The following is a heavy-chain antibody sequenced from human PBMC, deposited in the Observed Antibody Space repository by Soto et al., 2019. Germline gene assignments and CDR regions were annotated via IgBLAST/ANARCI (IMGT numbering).Heavy chain of an antibody. CDR2: ISAYNGNT. CDR1: DYTFTTYA. D-gene: IGHD3-9*01. Sequence: QVQLVQSGAEVKKPGASVKVSCKASDYTFTTYAISWVRQAPGQGLEWMGWISAYNGNTNYAQKLQDRVTMTTYTFKITAYRELRSLRSDDTAVYYCAGGDYDCLTGSKAFDYWGQGTLVTVSS. V-gene: IGHV1-18*01. J-gene: IGHJ4*02. CDR3: AGGDYDCLTGSKAFDY.